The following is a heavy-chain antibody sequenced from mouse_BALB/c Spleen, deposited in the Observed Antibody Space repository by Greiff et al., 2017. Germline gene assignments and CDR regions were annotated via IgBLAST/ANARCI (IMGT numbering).Heavy chain of an antibody. V-gene: IGHV1-9*01. J-gene: IGHJ3*01. CDR1: GYTFSSYW. Sequence: QVQLQQSGAELMKPGASVKISCTATGYTFSSYWIEWVKQRPGHGPEWIGEILPGSGSTNYNEKFKGKATFTAETSSNTAYIQLSSLTSEDSAVYYCARTGDGTGGFAYGGQGTLVTVSA. CDR2: ILPGSGST. D-gene: IGHD2-1*01. CDR3: ARTGDGTGGFAY.